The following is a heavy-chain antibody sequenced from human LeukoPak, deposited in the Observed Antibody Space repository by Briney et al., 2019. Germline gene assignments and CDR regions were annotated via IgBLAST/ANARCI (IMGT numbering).Heavy chain of an antibody. Sequence: GGSLRLSCAASGFTFSSYAMHWVRQAPGKGLEYVSAISSNGGSTYYANSVKGRFTISRDNSKNTLYLQMGSPRAEDMAVYYCARVVEGALDYWGQGTLVTVSS. D-gene: IGHD1-26*01. V-gene: IGHV3-64*01. CDR1: GFTFSSYA. CDR2: ISSNGGST. J-gene: IGHJ4*02. CDR3: ARVVEGALDY.